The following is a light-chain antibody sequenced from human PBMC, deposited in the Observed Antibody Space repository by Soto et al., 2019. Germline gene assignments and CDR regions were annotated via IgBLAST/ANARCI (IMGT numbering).Light chain of an antibody. Sequence: EVVLTQSPGTLSLSPGERATLSCRASQSVSNNYFAWYQQKPGQAPRLLIFGSSDRATGIPDRFSGSGSGTDFTLTIRRLEPEDFAVYYCQQYGSSPPYTFGHGTKLEIK. CDR2: GSS. J-gene: IGKJ2*01. CDR3: QQYGSSPPYT. V-gene: IGKV3-20*01. CDR1: QSVSNNY.